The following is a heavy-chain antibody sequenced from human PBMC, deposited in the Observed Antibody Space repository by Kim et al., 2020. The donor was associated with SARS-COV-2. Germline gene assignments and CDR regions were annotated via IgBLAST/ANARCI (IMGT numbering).Heavy chain of an antibody. J-gene: IGHJ6*02. CDR1: GFTFSSYG. Sequence: GGSLRLSCAASGFTFSSYGMHWVRQAPGKGLEWVAVISYDGSNKYYADSVKGRFTISRDNSKNTLYLQMNSLRAEDTAVYYCASWGDTAMVYYYYGMDVWGQGTTVTVSS. D-gene: IGHD5-18*01. CDR3: ASWGDTAMVYYYYGMDV. CDR2: ISYDGSNK. V-gene: IGHV3-30*03.